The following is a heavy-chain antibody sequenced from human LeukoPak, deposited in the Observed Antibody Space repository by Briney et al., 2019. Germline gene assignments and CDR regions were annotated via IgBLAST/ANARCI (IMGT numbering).Heavy chain of an antibody. CDR1: GFTFSDHH. CDR2: RKNKDCAYRT. Sequence: PGGSLRLPCAASGFTFSDHHMEWVRQAPGKGVEGIGRRKNKDCAYRTVYAQSVNGKFTFSRDDPKNSLYLQMNSLTTEDTAVYYCTRIFYYGTRGYYPDFWGQGTLVTVSS. D-gene: IGHD3-22*01. V-gene: IGHV3-72*01. CDR3: TRIFYYGTRGYYPDF. J-gene: IGHJ4*02.